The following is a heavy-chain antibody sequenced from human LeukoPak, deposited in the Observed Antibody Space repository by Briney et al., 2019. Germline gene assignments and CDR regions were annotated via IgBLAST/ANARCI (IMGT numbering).Heavy chain of an antibody. Sequence: SETLSLTCTVSGGSISSYYWSWIRQPPGKGLEWIGYIYYSGSTKYNPSLKSRVTISVDTSKNQFSLKLSSVTAADTAVYYCARLRDFDWLFDYWGQGTLVTVSS. D-gene: IGHD3-9*01. CDR2: IYYSGST. CDR3: ARLRDFDWLFDY. CDR1: GGSISSYY. V-gene: IGHV4-59*08. J-gene: IGHJ4*02.